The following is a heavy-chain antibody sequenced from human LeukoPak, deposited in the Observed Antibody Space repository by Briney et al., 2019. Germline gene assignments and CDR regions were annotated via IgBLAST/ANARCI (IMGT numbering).Heavy chain of an antibody. CDR2: ICGSGDTT. Sequence: GGSLRLSCAVPGFTFSAYAMAWVRQAPGKGLEWVSSICGSGDTTYYADSVKGRFTISRDTSKNTLYLQMNSLTAEDAAVYYCAKCSSGSYYSSGDYWGQGTLVTVSS. J-gene: IGHJ4*02. CDR1: GFTFSAYA. CDR3: AKCSSGSYYSSGDY. V-gene: IGHV3-23*01. D-gene: IGHD2-15*01.